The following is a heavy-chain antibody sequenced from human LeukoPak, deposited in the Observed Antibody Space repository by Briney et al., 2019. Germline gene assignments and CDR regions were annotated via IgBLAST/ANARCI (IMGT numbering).Heavy chain of an antibody. CDR1: GFTFSSYG. D-gene: IGHD3-3*01. CDR3: ARESGWGLPHAFDF. Sequence: GGSLRLSCAASGFTFSSYGMHWVRQAPGKGLEWVAVISYDGSNKYYADSVKGRFTISRDNSKNTLYLQMNILRAEDTAVYYCARESGWGLPHAFDFWGQGTMVTVSS. V-gene: IGHV3-30*03. J-gene: IGHJ3*01. CDR2: ISYDGSNK.